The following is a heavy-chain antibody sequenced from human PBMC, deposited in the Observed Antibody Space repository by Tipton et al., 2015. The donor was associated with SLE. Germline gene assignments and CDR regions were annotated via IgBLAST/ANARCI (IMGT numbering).Heavy chain of an antibody. J-gene: IGHJ4*02. CDR3: ARVRGLSTWYDY. D-gene: IGHD3-3*02. Sequence: TLSLTCTVSGGSIRSGDYYWSWIRQHPGKGLEWVGYIHDSGATFYNPSLKSRVTISVDTSKSQFSLKLNSVTAADTAVYYCARVRGLSTWYDYWGQGTLVTVSS. V-gene: IGHV4-30-4*01. CDR2: IHDSGAT. CDR1: GGSIRSGDYY.